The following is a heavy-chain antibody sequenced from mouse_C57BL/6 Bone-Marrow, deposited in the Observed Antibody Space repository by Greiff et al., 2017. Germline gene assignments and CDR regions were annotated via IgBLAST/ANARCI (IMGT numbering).Heavy chain of an antibody. V-gene: IGHV1-69*01. CDR1: GYTFTSYW. CDR3: ARAYYYGSSYVDY. J-gene: IGHJ2*01. D-gene: IGHD1-1*01. Sequence: VQLQQPGAELVMPGASVKLSCKASGYTFTSYWMHWVKQRPGQGLEWIGEIDPSDSYTNYNQKFKGKSTLTVDKSSSTAYMQLSSLTSEDSAVXYCARAYYYGSSYVDYWGQGTTLTVSS. CDR2: IDPSDSYT.